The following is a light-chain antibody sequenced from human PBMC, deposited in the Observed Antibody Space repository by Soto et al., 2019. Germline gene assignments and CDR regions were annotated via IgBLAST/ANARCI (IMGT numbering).Light chain of an antibody. Sequence: QSVLTQPPSMSGAPGPRVTISCTGSSSNIGAGYDVHWYQQLPGKAPRLLIFGNNNRPSRVPDRFSGSKSGTSASLAITGLQAEDEADCYCQSHDHSLSETYVFGTGTKLTVL. CDR3: QSHDHSLSETYV. CDR1: SSNIGAGYD. CDR2: GNN. J-gene: IGLJ1*01. V-gene: IGLV1-40*01.